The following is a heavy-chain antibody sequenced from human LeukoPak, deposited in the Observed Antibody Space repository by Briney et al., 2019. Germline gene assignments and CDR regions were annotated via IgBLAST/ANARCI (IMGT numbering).Heavy chain of an antibody. CDR3: AREGQDYDFWSGAYYYYMDV. CDR2: IYTSGST. J-gene: IGHJ6*03. D-gene: IGHD3-3*01. V-gene: IGHV4-4*07. CDR1: GGSISSYY. Sequence: SETLSLTCTVSGGSISSYYWSWIRQPAGKGLEWIGRIYTSGSTNYNPSLKSRVTISVDTSKNQFSLKLSSVTAADTAVYYCAREGQDYDFWSGAYYYYMDVWGKGTTVTVSS.